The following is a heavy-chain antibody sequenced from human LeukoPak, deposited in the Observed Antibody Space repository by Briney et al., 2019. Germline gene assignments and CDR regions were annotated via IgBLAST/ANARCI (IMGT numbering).Heavy chain of an antibody. Sequence: VGSLRLSRAASGFTFDDYGMSWVRQAPGKGLEWVSGINWNGGSTGYADSVKGRFTISRDNAKNSLYLQVNSLRAEDTALYYCAREREGTTGIAGAFDIWGQGTMDADSS. CDR1: GFTFDDYG. CDR3: AREREGTTGIAGAFDI. J-gene: IGHJ3*02. D-gene: IGHD1-1*01. V-gene: IGHV3-20*04. CDR2: INWNGGST.